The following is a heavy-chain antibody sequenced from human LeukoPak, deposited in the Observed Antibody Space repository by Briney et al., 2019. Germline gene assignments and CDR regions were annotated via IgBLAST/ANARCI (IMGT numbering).Heavy chain of an antibody. CDR1: GFTFSSYA. D-gene: IGHD5-18*01. V-gene: IGHV3-30-3*01. Sequence: GGSLRLSCAASGFTFSSYAMHWVRQAPGKGLGWVAVISYDGSNKYYADSVKGRFTISRDNSKNTLYLQMNSLRAEDTAVYYCARDRYSYGHFDYWGQGTLVTVSS. CDR2: ISYDGSNK. CDR3: ARDRYSYGHFDY. J-gene: IGHJ4*02.